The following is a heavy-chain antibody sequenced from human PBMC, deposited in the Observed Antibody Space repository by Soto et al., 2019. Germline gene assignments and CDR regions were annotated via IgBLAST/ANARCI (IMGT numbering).Heavy chain of an antibody. Sequence: GGSLRLSCAASGFTFSSYLMHWVRQSPGKGLVWVSRINSDGSSTSYADSVKGRFTISRDNAKNTLYLQMNSLRAEDTAVYYCARELVDTAMVTYYHYGMDVWGQGTTVTVSS. J-gene: IGHJ6*02. CDR2: INSDGSST. V-gene: IGHV3-74*01. CDR1: GFTFSSYL. CDR3: ARELVDTAMVTYYHYGMDV. D-gene: IGHD5-18*01.